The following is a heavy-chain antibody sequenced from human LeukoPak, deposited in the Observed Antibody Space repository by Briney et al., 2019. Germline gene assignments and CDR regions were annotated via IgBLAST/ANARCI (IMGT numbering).Heavy chain of an antibody. J-gene: IGHJ4*02. V-gene: IGHV3-7*01. CDR1: GFTFSSYW. Sequence: GGSLRLSCTASGFTFSSYWMTWVRQAPGKGLEWVANIKEDGSEKGYADSVKGRFTISRDNAKNSLYLQMNSLRAEDTAVYYCARDIEAAGLFLDYWGQGTLVTVSS. CDR3: ARDIEAAGLFLDY. CDR2: IKEDGSEK. D-gene: IGHD6-13*01.